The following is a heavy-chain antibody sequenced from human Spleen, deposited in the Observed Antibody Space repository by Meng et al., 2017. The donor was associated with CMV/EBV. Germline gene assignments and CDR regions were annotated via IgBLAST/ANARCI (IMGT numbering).Heavy chain of an antibody. CDR1: GFTVSSNY. CDR2: IGSAGDR. D-gene: IGHD3-16*01. J-gene: IGHJ4*02. V-gene: IGHV3-13*01. Sequence: GESLKISCAASGFTVSSNYVSWVRQTPGKGLEWVSSIGSAGDRYYAGSVKGRFTISRENAKNSFSLQMNSLRVGDTAVYYCARQWDYGYNSLDYWGQGTLVTVS. CDR3: ARQWDYGYNSLDY.